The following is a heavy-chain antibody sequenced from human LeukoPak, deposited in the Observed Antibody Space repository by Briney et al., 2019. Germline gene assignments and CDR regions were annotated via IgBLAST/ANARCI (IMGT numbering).Heavy chain of an antibody. CDR2: IYYSGST. CDR1: GGSISSYY. J-gene: IGHJ4*02. D-gene: IGHD3-22*01. V-gene: IGHV4-39*07. CDR3: AKGGGATMIVVVLIDY. Sequence: PSETLSLTCTVSGGSISSYYWGWIRQPPGKGLEWLGSIYYSGSTYYNPSLKSRVTISVDTSKNQFSLKLSSVTAEDTAVYYCAKGGGATMIVVVLIDYWGQGTLVTVSS.